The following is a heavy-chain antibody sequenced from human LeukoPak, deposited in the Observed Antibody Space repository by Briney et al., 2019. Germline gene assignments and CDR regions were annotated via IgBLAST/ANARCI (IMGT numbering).Heavy chain of an antibody. Sequence: SETLSLTCTVSGGSISYYYWSWIRQSPGKGLEWIGYIYYSGTTNYNPSLKSRVTISVDTSKNRFSLQLRSVTAADSAVYYCAREDPQTRVPEGMDVWGQGTTVTVSS. D-gene: IGHD4/OR15-4a*01. J-gene: IGHJ6*02. V-gene: IGHV4-59*01. CDR1: GGSISYYY. CDR2: IYYSGTT. CDR3: AREDPQTRVPEGMDV.